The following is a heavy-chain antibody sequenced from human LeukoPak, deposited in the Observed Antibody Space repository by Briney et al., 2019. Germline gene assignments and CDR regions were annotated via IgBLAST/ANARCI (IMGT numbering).Heavy chain of an antibody. J-gene: IGHJ5*02. Sequence: SETLSLTCTVSGGSISSYYWSWIRQPPGKGLEWIGYIYYSGSTNYNPSLKSRVTISVDTSKNQFSLKLSSVTAADTAVYYCARGTYCSGGSCHPYNWFDPWGQGTLVTVSS. D-gene: IGHD2-15*01. V-gene: IGHV4-59*01. CDR2: IYYSGST. CDR3: ARGTYCSGGSCHPYNWFDP. CDR1: GGSISSYY.